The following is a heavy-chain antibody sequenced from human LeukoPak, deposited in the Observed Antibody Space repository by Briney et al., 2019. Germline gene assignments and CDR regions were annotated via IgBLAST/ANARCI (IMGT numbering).Heavy chain of an antibody. CDR3: AKRVPYSSSSVYFDF. CDR1: GFTFSSYG. CDR2: ISDGGSDT. V-gene: IGHV3-23*01. J-gene: IGHJ4*02. D-gene: IGHD6-6*01. Sequence: PGGSLRLSCAASGFTFSSYGMNWVRQAPGKGLEWVSAISDGGSDTFYADSVKGRFAISRDNSKNTLFLQTNSLRAEDTAVYYCAKRVPYSSSSVYFDFWGQGTLVTVSS.